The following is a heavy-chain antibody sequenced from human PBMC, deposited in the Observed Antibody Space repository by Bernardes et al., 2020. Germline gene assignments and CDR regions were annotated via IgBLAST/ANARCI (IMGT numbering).Heavy chain of an antibody. CDR3: ARDDDILTGYYDY. V-gene: IGHV3-21*01. CDR1: GFTFSSYS. D-gene: IGHD3-9*01. CDR2: ISSSSSYI. J-gene: IGHJ4*02. Sequence: GGSLRLSCAASGFTFSSYSMNWVRQAPGKGLEWVSSISSSSSYIYYADSVKGRFTISRDNAKNSLYLQMNSLRAEDTAVYYCARDDDILTGYYDYWGRGTLVTVSS.